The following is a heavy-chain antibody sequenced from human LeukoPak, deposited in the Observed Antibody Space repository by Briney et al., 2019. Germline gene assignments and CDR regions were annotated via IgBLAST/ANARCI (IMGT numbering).Heavy chain of an antibody. CDR1: GESFSGYY. CDR2: INHSGST. CDR3: AKSSYSIFDY. J-gene: IGHJ4*02. Sequence: SETLSLTCAVYGESFSGYYWSWIRQPPGKGLEWIGEINHSGSTNYNPSLKSRVTISVDTSKNQFSLKLSSVTAADTAVYYCAKSSYSIFDYWGQGTLVTVSS. V-gene: IGHV4-34*01. D-gene: IGHD5-18*01.